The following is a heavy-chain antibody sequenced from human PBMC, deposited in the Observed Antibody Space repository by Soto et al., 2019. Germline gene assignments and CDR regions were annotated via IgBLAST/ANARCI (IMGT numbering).Heavy chain of an antibody. CDR3: PRVIAAAGHDAFDI. Sequence: QVQLVESGGGLVKPGGSLRLSCAASGFTFSDYYMSWIRQAPGKGLEWVSYISSSSSYTNYADSVKGRFTISRDNAKNSLYLQMNSLRAEDTAVYYCPRVIAAAGHDAFDIWGQGTMVTVSS. CDR2: ISSSSSYT. V-gene: IGHV3-11*05. CDR1: GFTFSDYY. J-gene: IGHJ3*02. D-gene: IGHD6-13*01.